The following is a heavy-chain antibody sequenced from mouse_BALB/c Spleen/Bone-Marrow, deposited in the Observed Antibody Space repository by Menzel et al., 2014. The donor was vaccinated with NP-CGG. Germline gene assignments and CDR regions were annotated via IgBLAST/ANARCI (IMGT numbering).Heavy chain of an antibody. CDR3: ANWGYYAMDY. J-gene: IGHJ4*01. Sequence: QVQLKESGAELVRPGASVTLSCKASGYTFTDYEMRWVKQTPVHGLEWIGTLDPETGGTAYNQKFKDMATLTADKSSTTAYMELRSLTSEDSAVYYCANWGYYAMDYWGQGISVTVSS. CDR2: LDPETGGT. V-gene: IGHV1-15*01. CDR1: GYTFTDYE. D-gene: IGHD4-1*01.